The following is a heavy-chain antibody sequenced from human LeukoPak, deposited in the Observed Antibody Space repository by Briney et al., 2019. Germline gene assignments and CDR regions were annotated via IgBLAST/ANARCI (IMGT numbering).Heavy chain of an antibody. D-gene: IGHD3-10*01. CDR2: VYYTGST. CDR3: ARGYYGSGSLPYYYYYMDV. V-gene: IGHV4-39*07. Sequence: SETLSLTCTVSGGSVSSSNDYWGWIRQPPGKGLEWIGSVYYTGSTYHNPSLKSRVTMSVDTSRNQFSLKLSSVTAADTAVYYCARGYYGSGSLPYYYYYMDVWGKGTTVTISS. CDR1: GGSVSSSNDY. J-gene: IGHJ6*03.